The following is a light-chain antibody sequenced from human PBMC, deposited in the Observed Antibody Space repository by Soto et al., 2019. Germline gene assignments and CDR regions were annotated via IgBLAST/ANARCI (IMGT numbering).Light chain of an antibody. Sequence: QSALTQPPSASGSLGQSVTISCTGTSSDIGGYNYVSWYQQHPGKAPKLMIYEVSKRPSGVPDRFSGSKSGNTASLAVSGLQAEDEADYYCSSYAASNTVLFGGGTNLTVL. V-gene: IGLV2-8*01. CDR1: SSDIGGYNY. CDR2: EVS. J-gene: IGLJ2*01. CDR3: SSYAASNTVL.